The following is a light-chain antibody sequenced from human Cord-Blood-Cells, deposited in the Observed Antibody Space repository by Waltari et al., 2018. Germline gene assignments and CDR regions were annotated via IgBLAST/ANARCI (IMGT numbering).Light chain of an antibody. Sequence: EIVLTQSPATLSLSPGERATLSCRASQSVSSYLAWYQQKPGKAPRLLIYDASNRATGIPARFSGSGSGTDFTLTISSLEPEDFAVYYCQQRSNLPPLTFGGGTKVEIK. J-gene: IGKJ4*01. CDR3: QQRSNLPPLT. CDR2: DAS. CDR1: QSVSSY. V-gene: IGKV3-11*01.